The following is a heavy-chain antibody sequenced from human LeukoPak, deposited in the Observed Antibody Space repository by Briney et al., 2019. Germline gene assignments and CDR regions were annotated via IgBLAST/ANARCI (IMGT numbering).Heavy chain of an antibody. CDR2: IYHSGST. CDR3: ARVIVDYGSGSYYNGGVFDY. CDR1: GYSISSGYY. V-gene: IGHV4-38-2*02. Sequence: SETLSLTCTVSGYSISSGYYWGWIRQPPGKGLEWIGSIYHSGSTYYNPSLKSRVTISVDTSKNQFSLKLSSVTAADTAVYYCARVIVDYGSGSYYNGGVFDYWGQGTLVTVSS. J-gene: IGHJ4*02. D-gene: IGHD3-10*01.